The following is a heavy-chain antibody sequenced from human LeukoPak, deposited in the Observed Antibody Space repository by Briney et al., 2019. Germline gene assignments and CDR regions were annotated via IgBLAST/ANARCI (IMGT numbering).Heavy chain of an antibody. D-gene: IGHD3-10*01. Sequence: GGSLRLSCAASGFTFSSHAMSWVRQAPGKGLEWVSRISSGGGTTDYTDSVKGRFTISRDTSKNTLYLQMNSLRAEDTAVYYCAKDRSGSGYFDYWGQGTLVTASS. CDR3: AKDRSGSGYFDY. CDR1: GFTFSSHA. V-gene: IGHV3-23*01. CDR2: ISSGGGTT. J-gene: IGHJ4*02.